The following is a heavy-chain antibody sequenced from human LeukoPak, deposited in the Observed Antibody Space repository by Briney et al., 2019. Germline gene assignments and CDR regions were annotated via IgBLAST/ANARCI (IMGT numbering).Heavy chain of an antibody. Sequence: PGGSLRLSCAASGFTFSSYGMHWVRQAPGKGLEWVAFIRYDGGNKYYADSVKGRFTISRDNSKNTLSLQVNSLRAEDTAVYYCARAPLYSGSYSYFDYWGQGTLVTVSS. V-gene: IGHV3-30*02. J-gene: IGHJ4*02. CDR1: GFTFSSYG. CDR2: IRYDGGNK. CDR3: ARAPLYSGSYSYFDY. D-gene: IGHD1-26*01.